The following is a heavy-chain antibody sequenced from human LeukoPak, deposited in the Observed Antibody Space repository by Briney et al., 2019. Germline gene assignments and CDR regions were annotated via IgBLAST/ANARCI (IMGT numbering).Heavy chain of an antibody. CDR3: ARDSSGYCGSTRCFDSAFDI. CDR1: GGSISSDSYY. D-gene: IGHD2-2*01. Sequence: SETLSLTCTVSGGSISSDSYYWSWVRQPAGKRLEWIGRIYNSGSTNYNPSLKSRVTISVDTSNNLFSLKLSSVTAADTAVYYCARDSSGYCGSTRCFDSAFDIWGQGTVVTVSS. V-gene: IGHV4-61*02. CDR2: IYNSGST. J-gene: IGHJ3*02.